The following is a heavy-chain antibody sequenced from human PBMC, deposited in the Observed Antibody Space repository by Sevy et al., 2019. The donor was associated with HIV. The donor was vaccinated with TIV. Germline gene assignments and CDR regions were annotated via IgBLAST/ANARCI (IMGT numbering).Heavy chain of an antibody. Sequence: SETLSLTCAVYGGSFSGYYWSWIRQPPGKGLEWIGEINHSGSTNYNPSLKSRVTISVDTSKNQFSLKLSSVTAADTAVYYCARGGIVGPLYYFDYWGQGTLVTVSS. CDR3: ARGGIVGPLYYFDY. D-gene: IGHD1-26*01. J-gene: IGHJ4*02. V-gene: IGHV4-34*01. CDR1: GGSFSGYY. CDR2: INHSGST.